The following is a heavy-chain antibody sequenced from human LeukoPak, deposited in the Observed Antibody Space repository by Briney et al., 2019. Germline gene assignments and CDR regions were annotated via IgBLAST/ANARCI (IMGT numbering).Heavy chain of an antibody. CDR2: IKQDGSEK. Sequence: HPGGSLRLSCAASGFTFSTYWMSWVRQAPGKGLEWVANIKQDGSEKYYVDSVKGRFTISRDNAKNSLYLQMNSLRAEDTAVYYCARDLSAVGYYDFWSGYYTGMDAFDIWGQGTMVTVSS. CDR1: GFTFSTYW. D-gene: IGHD3-3*01. J-gene: IGHJ3*02. CDR3: ARDLSAVGYYDFWSGYYTGMDAFDI. V-gene: IGHV3-7*01.